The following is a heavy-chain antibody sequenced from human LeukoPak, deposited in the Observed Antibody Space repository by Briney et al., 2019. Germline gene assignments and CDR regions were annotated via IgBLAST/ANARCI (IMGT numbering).Heavy chain of an antibody. CDR1: GYTFTSYY. J-gene: IGHJ4*02. Sequence: ASVKVSCKASGYTFTSYYMHWVRQAPGQGLEWMGIINPSGGSTSYAQKFQGRVTMTRDTSTSTVYMELSSLRSEDTAVYHCARDQDSSGYYYDAFDYWGQGTLVTVSS. D-gene: IGHD3-22*01. CDR3: ARDQDSSGYYYDAFDY. CDR2: INPSGGST. V-gene: IGHV1-46*01.